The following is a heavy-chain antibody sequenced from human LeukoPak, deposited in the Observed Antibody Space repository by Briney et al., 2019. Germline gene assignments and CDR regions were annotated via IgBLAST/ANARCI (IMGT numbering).Heavy chain of an antibody. J-gene: IGHJ6*02. V-gene: IGHV4-4*07. CDR3: ARDPLDYYYYGMDV. D-gene: IGHD3-16*02. Sequence: PSETLSLTCTVSGGSISSYYWSWIRQPAGKGLEWIGRIYTSGSTNYTPSLKGRVTMSVDTSKHQFSLKLSSVTAADTAVYYCARDPLDYYYYGMDVWGQGTTVTVSS. CDR1: GGSISSYY. CDR2: IYTSGST.